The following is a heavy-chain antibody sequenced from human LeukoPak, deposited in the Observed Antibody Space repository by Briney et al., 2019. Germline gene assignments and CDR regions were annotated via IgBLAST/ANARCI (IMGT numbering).Heavy chain of an antibody. Sequence: GGSLRLSCAASGFTFSSYGMLWVRQAPAKGLGWVAVISYDGSNKYYADSVKGRFTISRDNSKNTLYLQMNSLRAEDTAVYYCAKDGPSRQPVVPAAVDYWGQGTLVTVSS. J-gene: IGHJ4*02. CDR3: AKDGPSRQPVVPAAVDY. D-gene: IGHD2-2*01. CDR1: GFTFSSYG. CDR2: ISYDGSNK. V-gene: IGHV3-30*18.